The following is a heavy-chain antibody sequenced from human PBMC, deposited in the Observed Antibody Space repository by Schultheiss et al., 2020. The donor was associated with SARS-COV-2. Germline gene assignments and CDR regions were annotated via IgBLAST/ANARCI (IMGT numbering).Heavy chain of an antibody. CDR2: IGTAGDT. CDR1: GFTFSSYA. V-gene: IGHV3-13*01. CDR3: ARDGGYGGGGDGMDV. Sequence: GGSLRLSCAASGFTFSSYAMSWVRQAPGKGLEWVPAIGTAGDTYYPGSVKGRFTISREDAKNSLYLQMNSLRAGDTAVYYCARDGGYGGGGDGMDVWGQGTTVTVSS. D-gene: IGHD2-21*01. J-gene: IGHJ6*02.